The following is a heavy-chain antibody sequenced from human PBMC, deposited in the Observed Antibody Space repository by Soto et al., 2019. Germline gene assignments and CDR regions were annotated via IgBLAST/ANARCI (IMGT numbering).Heavy chain of an antibody. CDR3: ARGILGYCSGGSCYPSLGPFDY. J-gene: IGHJ4*02. D-gene: IGHD2-15*01. CDR1: GGSISSGGYY. CDR2: IYYSGST. Sequence: SETLSLTCTVSGGSISSGGYYWSWIRQHPGKGLEWIGYIYYSGSTYYNPSLKSRVTISVDTSKNQFSLKLGSVTAADTAVYYCARGILGYCSGGSCYPSLGPFDYWGQGTLVTVSS. V-gene: IGHV4-31*03.